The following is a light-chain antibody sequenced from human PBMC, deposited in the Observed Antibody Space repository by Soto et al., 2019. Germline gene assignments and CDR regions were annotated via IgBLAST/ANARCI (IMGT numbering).Light chain of an antibody. V-gene: IGKV1-27*01. J-gene: IGKJ5*01. CDR1: QGISNY. CDR2: AAS. CDR3: QNYNSAPIT. Sequence: DIHMTQSPSSLSTSVGDRVTITFRASQGISNYLAWYQQKPGKVPKLLIYAASTLQSGVPSRFSGSGSGTDFTLTISSLQPEDVGTYYCQNYNSAPITFGQGTRLEI.